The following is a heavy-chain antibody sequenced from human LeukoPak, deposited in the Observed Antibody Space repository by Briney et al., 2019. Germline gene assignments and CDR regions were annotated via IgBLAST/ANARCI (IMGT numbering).Heavy chain of an antibody. V-gene: IGHV3-66*01. J-gene: IGHJ3*01. Sequence: GGSLRLSCAASGFTVSSNYMSWVRQAPGKGLEWVSVIYSGGSTYYSDSVKGRFTISRDNSKNKLYLQMNNLRAEDTAVYYCARGLWDYYDNSCYLGPRAFYLWGRGTMDSVPS. CDR1: GFTVSSNY. D-gene: IGHD3-22*01. CDR3: ARGLWDYYDNSCYLGPRAFYL. CDR2: IYSGGST.